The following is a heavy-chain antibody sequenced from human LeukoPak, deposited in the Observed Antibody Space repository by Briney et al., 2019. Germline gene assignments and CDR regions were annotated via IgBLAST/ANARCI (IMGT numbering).Heavy chain of an antibody. CDR1: GYSISSGYY. D-gene: IGHD2-2*01. CDR3: ALVVPAAIMRTDAFDI. CDR2: IYHSGST. V-gene: IGHV4-38-2*02. J-gene: IGHJ3*02. Sequence: PSETLSLTCTVSGYSISSGYYWGWIRQPPGKGLEWIGSIYHSGSTYYNPSLKSRVTISVDTSKNQFSLKLSSVTAADTAVYYCALVVPAAIMRTDAFDIWGQGTVVTVSS.